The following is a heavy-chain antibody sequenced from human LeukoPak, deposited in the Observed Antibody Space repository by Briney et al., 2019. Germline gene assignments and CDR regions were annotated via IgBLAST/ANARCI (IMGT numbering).Heavy chain of an antibody. V-gene: IGHV4-59*08. CDR2: IFYSGST. CDR1: GGSISSYY. J-gene: IGHJ4*02. D-gene: IGHD5-24*01. Sequence: PSETLSLICTVSGGSISSYYWSWIRQPPGKGLEWIGNIFYSGSTNYNPSLKSRVTISVDTSKNQFSLKLSSVTAADTAVYYCARHDEEGYNSFDYWGQGTLVTVSP. CDR3: ARHDEEGYNSFDY.